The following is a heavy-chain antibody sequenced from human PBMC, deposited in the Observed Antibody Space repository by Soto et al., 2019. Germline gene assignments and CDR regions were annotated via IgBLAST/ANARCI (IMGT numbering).Heavy chain of an antibody. V-gene: IGHV3-23*01. CDR1: GFTFSSYA. D-gene: IGHD6-19*01. CDR3: AKTPPIAVAGTAEDWFDR. J-gene: IGHJ5*02. CDR2: ISGSGGSA. Sequence: PGGSLRLSCAASGFTFSSYAMSWVRQAPGKGLEWVSAISGSGGSAYYADSVKGRFTISRDNSKNTLYLQMNSLRAEDTAVYYCAKTPPIAVAGTAEDWFDRWGKGTLVKVYS.